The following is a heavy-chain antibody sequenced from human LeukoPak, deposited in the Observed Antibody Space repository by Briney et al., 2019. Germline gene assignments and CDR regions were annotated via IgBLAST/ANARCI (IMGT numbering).Heavy chain of an antibody. CDR1: GFTFSSYW. V-gene: IGHV3-74*01. CDR3: ARVGPRLLGVAAPRFAY. Sequence: GGSLRLSCAASGFTFSSYWMHWVRQAPGKGLVWVSRINSDGSSTSYADSVKGRFTISRDNAKNTLYLQMNSLRAEDTAVYYCARVGPRLLGVAAPRFAYWGQGTRVTVPS. D-gene: IGHD3-3*01. J-gene: IGHJ4*02. CDR2: INSDGSST.